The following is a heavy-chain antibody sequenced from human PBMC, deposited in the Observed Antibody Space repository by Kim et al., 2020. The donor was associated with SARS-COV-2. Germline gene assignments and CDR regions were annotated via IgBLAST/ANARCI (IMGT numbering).Heavy chain of an antibody. V-gene: IGHV4-59*01. Sequence: SETLSLTCTVSGGPISSYYWSWIRQPPGKGLEWIGYIYYSGSTNYNPSLKSRVTISVDTSKNQFSLKLSSVTAAATAVYYCARHTAMVTYHAFDIWGQG. CDR3: ARHTAMVTYHAFDI. CDR1: GGPISSYY. D-gene: IGHD5-18*01. J-gene: IGHJ3*02. CDR2: IYYSGST.